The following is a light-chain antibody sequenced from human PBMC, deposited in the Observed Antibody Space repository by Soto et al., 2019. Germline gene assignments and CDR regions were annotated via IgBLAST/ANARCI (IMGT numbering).Light chain of an antibody. V-gene: IGKV3-20*01. CDR3: QQYGSSLST. Sequence: DTVMTQSPGTLSLSLGERATLSCRASQSVASNYLAWYHQKPGQAPRLLISGASSRSIGIPDRFSGSGSGADFTLTISRLEPEDFAVYYCQQYGSSLSTFGQGTRLEIK. J-gene: IGKJ2*01. CDR2: GAS. CDR1: QSVASNY.